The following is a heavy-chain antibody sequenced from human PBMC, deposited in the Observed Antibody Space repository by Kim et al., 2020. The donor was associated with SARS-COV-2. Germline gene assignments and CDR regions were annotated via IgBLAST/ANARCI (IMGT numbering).Heavy chain of an antibody. D-gene: IGHD6-19*01. CDR2: IYYSGST. J-gene: IGHJ5*02. V-gene: IGHV4-31*03. CDR1: GGSISSGGYY. CDR3: ARSRGRPRRNSSGWYGSWFDP. Sequence: SETLSLTCTVSGGSISSGGYYWSWIRQHPGKGLEWIGYIYYSGSTYYNPSLKSRVTISVDTSKNQFSLKLSSVTAADTAVYYCARSRGRPRRNSSGWYGSWFDPWGQGTLVTVSS.